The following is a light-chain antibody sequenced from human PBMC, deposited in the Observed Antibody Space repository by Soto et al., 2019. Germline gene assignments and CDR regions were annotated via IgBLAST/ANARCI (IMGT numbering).Light chain of an antibody. CDR1: QTVSNSY. Sequence: EIVLPQSPGTLSLSPGERATISCRASQTVSNSYLACYQQKPGQAPRLLIYGASKRATGIPDRFSGSGSGTDFTLTISRLEPEDFAVYYCQQYGSSGTFGQGTKVDIK. V-gene: IGKV3-20*01. CDR3: QQYGSSGT. J-gene: IGKJ1*01. CDR2: GAS.